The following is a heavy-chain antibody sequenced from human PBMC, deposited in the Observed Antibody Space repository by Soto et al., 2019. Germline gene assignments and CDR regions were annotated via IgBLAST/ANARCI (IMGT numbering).Heavy chain of an antibody. CDR2: ISSSSSYI. CDR3: ARDLMSLLGTNYYDSSGYLFDY. J-gene: IGHJ4*02. Sequence: PGGSLRLSCAASGFTFISYSMNWVRPAPGKGLEWVSSISSSSSYIYYADSVKGRFTISRDNAKNSLYLLMNSLRAEDTAVYYCARDLMSLLGTNYYDSSGYLFDYWGQGTLVTVSS. V-gene: IGHV3-21*01. CDR1: GFTFISYS. D-gene: IGHD3-22*01.